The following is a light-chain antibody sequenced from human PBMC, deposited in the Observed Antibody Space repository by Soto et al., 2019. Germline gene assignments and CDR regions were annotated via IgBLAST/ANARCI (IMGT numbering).Light chain of an antibody. CDR1: QSVSSY. CDR2: DAS. CDR3: QQRSNWPPYT. V-gene: IGKV3-11*01. Sequence: EIVLTQSPATLSLSPGERATLSCRASQSVSSYLAWYQQKPGQAPRLLIYDASNRATGIPARFSGSGSGTDFTLTISSLEPEDFAVYYCQQRSNWPPYTFGHGTQLESK. J-gene: IGKJ2*01.